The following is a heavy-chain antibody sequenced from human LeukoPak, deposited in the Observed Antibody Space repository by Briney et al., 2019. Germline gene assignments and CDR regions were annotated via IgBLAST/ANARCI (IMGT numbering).Heavy chain of an antibody. CDR2: INSDGSST. CDR3: ARDSRSVVVPAAIRANFDY. Sequence: PGGSLRLSCAASGFTFSSYWMHWVRQAPGKGLVWVSRINSDGSSTSYADSVKGRFTISRDNAKNTLYLQMNSLRAEDTAVYYCARDSRSVVVPAAIRANFDYWGQGTLVTVSS. D-gene: IGHD2-2*01. J-gene: IGHJ4*02. CDR1: GFTFSSYW. V-gene: IGHV3-74*01.